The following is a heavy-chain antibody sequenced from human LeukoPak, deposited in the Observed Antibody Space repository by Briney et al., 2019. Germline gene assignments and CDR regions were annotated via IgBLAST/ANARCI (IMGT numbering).Heavy chain of an antibody. CDR3: GRSGHYGTDV. Sequence: GESLKISCTGSGYSFTSYWIAWVRQMPGKGLEWMGIIYAGGSDTRHSPSFQGQVTISVDKSINTAYLQWRSLKASDTAMYYCGRSGHYGTDVWGQGTTVTVSS. D-gene: IGHD3-10*01. CDR2: IYAGGSDT. CDR1: GYSFTSYW. J-gene: IGHJ6*02. V-gene: IGHV5-51*01.